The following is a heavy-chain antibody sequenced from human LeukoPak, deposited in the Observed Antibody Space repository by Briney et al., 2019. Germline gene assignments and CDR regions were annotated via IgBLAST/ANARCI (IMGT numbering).Heavy chain of an antibody. D-gene: IGHD6-19*01. J-gene: IGHJ3*02. Sequence: PGETLRLSCAASGGFFFNGCLDWVLQPPGNGREWGGRIKSKTGGGTADYPAPVKGRFTISRDDSTNTLFLQMNSLTTEDTAVYFCTTESQDRTGWYGAFDIWGQGTMVTVSS. CDR1: GGFFFNGC. V-gene: IGHV3-15*07. CDR2: IKSKTGGGTA. CDR3: TTESQDRTGWYGAFDI.